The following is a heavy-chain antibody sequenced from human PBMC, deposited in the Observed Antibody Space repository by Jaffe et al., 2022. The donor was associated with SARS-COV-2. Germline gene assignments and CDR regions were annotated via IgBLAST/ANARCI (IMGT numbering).Heavy chain of an antibody. CDR2: IKQDGSEK. D-gene: IGHD1-1*01. CDR3: AREGTTMGYYYYYMDV. J-gene: IGHJ6*03. Sequence: EVQVVESGGGLVQPGGSLRLSCAASGFTFSNNWMSWVRQAPGKGLEWVASIKQDGSEKYYVDSVKGRFTISRDNAKNSLYLQMNSLRAEDTAVYYCAREGTTMGYYYYYMDVWGKGTTVTVSS. V-gene: IGHV3-7*01. CDR1: GFTFSNNW.